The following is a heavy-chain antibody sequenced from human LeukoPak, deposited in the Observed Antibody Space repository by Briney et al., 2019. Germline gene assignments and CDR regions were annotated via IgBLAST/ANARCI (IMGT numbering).Heavy chain of an antibody. V-gene: IGHV3-33*01. CDR1: GFTFSSYG. J-gene: IGHJ5*02. D-gene: IGHD1-26*01. CDR3: ARAIASDKWELPYNWFDP. Sequence: PGRSLRLSCAASGFTFSSYGMHWVRQAPGKGLEWVAVIWYGGSNKYYADSVKGRFTISRDNSKNTLYLQMNSLRAEDTAVYYCARAIASDKWELPYNWFDPWGQGTLVTVSS. CDR2: IWYGGSNK.